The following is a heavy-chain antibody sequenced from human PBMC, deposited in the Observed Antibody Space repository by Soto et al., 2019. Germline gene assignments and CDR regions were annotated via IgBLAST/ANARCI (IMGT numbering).Heavy chain of an antibody. CDR2: ISAYNGNT. V-gene: IGHV1-18*04. Sequence: ASVKVSCKASGYTFTSYGISWVRQAPGQGLEWVGWISAYNGNTNYAQKLQGRVTMTTETSTSTAYMELRSLRSDDTAVYYCARDEDGYYYRYWGQGTLVTVSS. D-gene: IGHD5-12*01. CDR1: GYTFTSYG. J-gene: IGHJ4*02. CDR3: ARDEDGYYYRY.